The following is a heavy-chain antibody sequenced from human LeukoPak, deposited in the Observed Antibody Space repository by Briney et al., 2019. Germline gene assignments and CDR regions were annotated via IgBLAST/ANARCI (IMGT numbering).Heavy chain of an antibody. CDR3: ARLPWTYYDILTGVANDAFDI. Sequence: SETLSLTCTVSGGSISSYYWSWIRQPPGKGLEWIGYIYYSGSTNYNPSLKSRVTISVDTSKNQFSLKLSSVTAADTAVYYCARLPWTYYDILTGVANDAFDIWGQGTMVTVSS. D-gene: IGHD3-9*01. V-gene: IGHV4-59*08. CDR1: GGSISSYY. CDR2: IYYSGST. J-gene: IGHJ3*02.